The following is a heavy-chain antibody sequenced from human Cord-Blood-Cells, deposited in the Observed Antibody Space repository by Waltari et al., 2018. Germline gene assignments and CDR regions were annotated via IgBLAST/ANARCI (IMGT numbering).Heavy chain of an antibody. V-gene: IGHV5-51*01. CDR1: GYSFTSYW. CDR3: ARHGRLKYSSSWYPLDY. D-gene: IGHD6-13*01. Sequence: EVPLVQSGAEVKKPGESLKISCKGSGYSFTSYWTGWVGQMAGKGLEWMGIIYPGDSDTRYSPSFQGQVTISADKSISTAYLQWSSLKASDTAMYYCARHGRLKYSSSWYPLDYWGQGTLVTVSS. CDR2: IYPGDSDT. J-gene: IGHJ4*02.